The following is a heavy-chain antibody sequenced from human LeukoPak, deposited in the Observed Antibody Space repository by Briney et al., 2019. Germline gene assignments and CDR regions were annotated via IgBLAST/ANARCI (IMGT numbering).Heavy chain of an antibody. CDR1: GGPINSYY. D-gene: IGHD6-19*01. Sequence: SETLSLTCTLSGGPINSYYWSWLPQPPGKALEWIGYLYYSGYTNYNPSLKSRVTISVDTSKNQFSLKLSSVTAADTAVYYCASSKTNGDSSGWYAWFDPWGQGTLVTVSS. CDR2: LYYSGYT. CDR3: ASSKTNGDSSGWYAWFDP. J-gene: IGHJ5*02. V-gene: IGHV4-59*01.